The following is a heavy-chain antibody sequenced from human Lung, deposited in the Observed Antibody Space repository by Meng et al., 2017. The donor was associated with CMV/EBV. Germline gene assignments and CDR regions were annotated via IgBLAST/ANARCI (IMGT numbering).Heavy chain of an antibody. J-gene: IGHJ4*02. CDR3: ARNRYCSSTSCYFDD. CDR2: ISAYNGNT. CDR1: GYTFTSYG. V-gene: IGHV1-18*01. D-gene: IGHD2-2*01. Sequence: SXXVSXKASGYTFTSYGISWVRQAPGQGLEWMGWISAYNGNTNYAQKLQGRVTMTTDTSTSTAYMELRSLRSDDTAVYYCARNRYCSSTSCYFDDWGQGXLVTVSS.